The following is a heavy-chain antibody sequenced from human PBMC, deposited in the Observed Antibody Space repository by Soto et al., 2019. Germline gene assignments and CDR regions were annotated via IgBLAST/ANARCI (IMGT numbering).Heavy chain of an antibody. CDR3: AKDRKWHSTNWYFASMS. J-gene: IGHJ4*02. Sequence: GGSLRLSCVASGFTFNTYALGWVRQAPGKGLEWVSSISTDGSTYYGDSVKGRFTISRDNSRNTLYLQMNSLRAEDTAMYFCAKDRKWHSTNWYFASMSGGQGALVTVSS. CDR1: GFTFNTYA. D-gene: IGHD6-13*01. V-gene: IGHV3-23*01. CDR2: ISTDGST.